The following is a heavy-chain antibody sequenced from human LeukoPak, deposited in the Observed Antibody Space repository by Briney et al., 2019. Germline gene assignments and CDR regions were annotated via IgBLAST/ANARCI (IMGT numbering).Heavy chain of an antibody. Sequence: SETLSLTCTVSGGPIRSSGYFWGWIRQPPGKGLQWIGSIYSSGSTYYNPSLKSRVTISMDTSKNQFSLKLSSVTAADTAVYYCARGDIVVLPGATEWFDPWGQGTLVTVSS. CDR3: ARGDIVVLPGATEWFDP. D-gene: IGHD2-2*01. CDR2: IYSSGST. V-gene: IGHV4-39*07. J-gene: IGHJ5*02. CDR1: GGPIRSSGYF.